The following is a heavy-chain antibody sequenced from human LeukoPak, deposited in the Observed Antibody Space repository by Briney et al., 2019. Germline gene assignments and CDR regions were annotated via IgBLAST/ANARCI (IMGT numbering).Heavy chain of an antibody. Sequence: SETLSLTCSISDGSISGYYWSWIRQPPGKGLEWIAYIYYSGSTNYNPSLKSRVTMSVDTSKNQFSLKLRSVTAADTAVYFCARRRDYGRGWYGFDYWGQGILVTVSS. CDR2: IYYSGST. V-gene: IGHV4-59*08. D-gene: IGHD6-19*01. CDR3: ARRRDYGRGWYGFDY. CDR1: DGSISGYY. J-gene: IGHJ4*02.